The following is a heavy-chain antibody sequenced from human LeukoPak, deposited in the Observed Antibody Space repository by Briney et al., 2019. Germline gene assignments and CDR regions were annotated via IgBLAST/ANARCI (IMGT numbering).Heavy chain of an antibody. CDR3: AREVTVWLGDLHGDYFDY. J-gene: IGHJ4*02. CDR2: IYYSGST. D-gene: IGHD3-10*01. V-gene: IGHV4-59*01. CDR1: GGSISSYY. Sequence: SETLSLTYTVSGGSISSYYWTWIRQPPGKGLEWIGSIYYSGSTNYNPSLKSRVTISVDTSNNQFSLRLTSVTAADTAVYYCAREVTVWLGDLHGDYFDYWGQGLLVTVSP.